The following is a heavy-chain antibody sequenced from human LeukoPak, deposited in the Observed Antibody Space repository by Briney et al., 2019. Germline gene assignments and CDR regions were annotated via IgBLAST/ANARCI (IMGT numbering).Heavy chain of an antibody. D-gene: IGHD6-13*01. CDR2: IYYSGST. V-gene: IGHV4-39*01. CDR1: GGSISSSSYY. J-gene: IGHJ4*02. Sequence: SETLSLTCTVSGGSISSSSYYWGWIRQPPGKGLEWIGSIYYSGSTYYNPSLKSRVTISVDTSKNQFSLKLSSVTAADTAVYYGARWAAARDYWGQGTLVTVSS. CDR3: ARWAAARDY.